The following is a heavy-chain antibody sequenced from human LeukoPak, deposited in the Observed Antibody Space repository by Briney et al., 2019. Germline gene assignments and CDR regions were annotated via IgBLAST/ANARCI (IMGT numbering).Heavy chain of an antibody. V-gene: IGHV3-30*18. J-gene: IGHJ4*02. CDR2: ISHDGSNQ. D-gene: IGHD1-26*01. CDR3: AKQMEVGAVFPFDS. CDR1: GFTFSRFG. Sequence: PGRSLRLSCAASGFTFSRFGVHWVRQAPGKGLEWVALISHDGSNQYYGASVKGRFTISRDNAKNSLYLRMNSLRAEDTAIYYCAKQMEVGAVFPFDSWGQGTLVTVSS.